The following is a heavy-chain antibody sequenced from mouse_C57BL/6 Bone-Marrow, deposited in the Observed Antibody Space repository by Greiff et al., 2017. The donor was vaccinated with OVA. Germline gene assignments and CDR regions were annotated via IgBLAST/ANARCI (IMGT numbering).Heavy chain of an antibody. D-gene: IGHD2-5*01. CDR1: GYTFTSYW. V-gene: IGHV1-69*01. CDR2: IDPSDSYT. Sequence: QFQLQQPGAELVMPGASVKLSCKASGYTFTSYWMHWVKQRPGQGLEWIGEIDPSDSYTNYNQKFKGKSTLTVDKSSSTAYMQLSSLTSEDSAVYYCARSAYYSNYFDYWGQGTTLTVSS. J-gene: IGHJ2*01. CDR3: ARSAYYSNYFDY.